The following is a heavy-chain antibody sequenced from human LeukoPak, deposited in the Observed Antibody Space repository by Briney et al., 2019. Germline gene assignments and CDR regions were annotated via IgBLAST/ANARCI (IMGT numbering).Heavy chain of an antibody. CDR1: GFTFSSYG. D-gene: IGHD6-19*01. CDR2: IRYDGSNK. CDR3: AKQPYSSGWFYYFDY. V-gene: IGHV3-30*02. Sequence: GGSLRLSCAASGFTFSSYGMHWVRQAPGKGLEWAAFIRYDGSNKYYADSVKGRFTISRDNSKNTLYLQMNGLRAEDTAVYYCAKQPYSSGWFYYFDYWGQGTLVTVSS. J-gene: IGHJ4*02.